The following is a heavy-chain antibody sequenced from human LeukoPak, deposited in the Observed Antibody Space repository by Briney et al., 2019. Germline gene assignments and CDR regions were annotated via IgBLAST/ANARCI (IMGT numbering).Heavy chain of an antibody. J-gene: IGHJ6*03. V-gene: IGHV3-7*01. CDR2: IKQDGSEK. D-gene: IGHD6-13*01. CDR3: ARALTLRGIAAAYMDV. CDR1: GFTFSSYW. Sequence: PGGSLRLSCAASGFTFSSYWMSWVRQAPGKGLEWVANIKQDGSEKYYVDSVKGRFTISRDNAKNSLYLQMNSLRAEDTAVYYCARALTLRGIAAAYMDVWGKGTTVTVSS.